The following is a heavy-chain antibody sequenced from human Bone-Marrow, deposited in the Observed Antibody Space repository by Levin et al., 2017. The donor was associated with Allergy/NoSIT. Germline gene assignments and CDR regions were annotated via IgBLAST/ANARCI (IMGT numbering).Heavy chain of an antibody. D-gene: IGHD3-9*01. J-gene: IGHJ3*02. V-gene: IGHV4-39*01. CDR2: IYYSGTT. CDR1: GGSISSNSFY. CDR3: VRHYDLLTGYYSGNAFDI. Sequence: PSETLSLTCTVSGGSISSNSFYWGWIRQPPEKGLEWIGSIYYSGTTYYDPSLKSRVTMSVDTSKNQVSLKLSSVTAADTAVYYCVRHYDLLTGYYSGNAFDIWGQGTMVAVSS.